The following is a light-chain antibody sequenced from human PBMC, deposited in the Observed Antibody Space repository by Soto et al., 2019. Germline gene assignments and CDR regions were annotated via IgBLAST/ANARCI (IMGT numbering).Light chain of an antibody. Sequence: DIPMTQSPSTLSASVGDRVTITCRASQSISSWLAWYQQKPGKAPKLLIYNASSLQSGVPSRFSGSGSGTEFTITISSLQPDYFATYYCQQYNSYWTFGQGTKVEIK. CDR1: QSISSW. CDR2: NAS. CDR3: QQYNSYWT. J-gene: IGKJ1*01. V-gene: IGKV1-5*03.